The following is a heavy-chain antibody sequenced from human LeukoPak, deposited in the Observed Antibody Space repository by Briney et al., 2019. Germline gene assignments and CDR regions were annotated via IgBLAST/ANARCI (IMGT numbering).Heavy chain of an antibody. V-gene: IGHV3-21*01. D-gene: IGHD2-15*01. CDR3: ARVAEGYCSGGGCYYGMDV. Sequence: PGGSLRLSCAASGFTFRSYTMNWVRQAPGKGLEWVSYISSSSSYIYYADSVKGRFTISRDNAENSLYLQMNSLRAEDTAVYYCARVAEGYCSGGGCYYGMDVWGQGTTVTVSS. J-gene: IGHJ6*01. CDR2: ISSSSSYI. CDR1: GFTFRSYT.